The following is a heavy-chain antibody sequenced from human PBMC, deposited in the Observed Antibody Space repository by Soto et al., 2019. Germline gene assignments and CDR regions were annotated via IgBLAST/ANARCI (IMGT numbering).Heavy chain of an antibody. CDR2: ISSSGSTI. CDR1: GFTFSDYY. J-gene: IGHJ4*02. D-gene: IGHD6-13*01. V-gene: IGHV3-11*01. CDR3: AREFATTAAGFDY. Sequence: TGGSLRLSCAASGFTFSDYYMSWIRQAPGKGLEWVSYISSSGSTIYYADSVKGRFTISRDNAKNSLYLQMNSLRAEDTAVYYCAREFATTAAGFDYWGQGTLVTVPQ.